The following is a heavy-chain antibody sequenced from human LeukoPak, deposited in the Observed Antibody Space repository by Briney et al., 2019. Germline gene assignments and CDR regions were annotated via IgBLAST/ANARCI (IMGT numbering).Heavy chain of an antibody. J-gene: IGHJ4*02. D-gene: IGHD2-21*01. V-gene: IGHV3-7*03. Sequence: GGSLRLSCAASGFTFSSYWMSWVRQAPGKGLEWVANIKQDGSEKYYVDSVKGRFTISRDNAKNSLYLQMNSMRAEDAAVYYCAKAPVTSCRGVYCYPFDYSGEETLVTVSS. CDR3: AKAPVTSCRGVYCYPFDY. CDR1: GFTFSSYW. CDR2: IKQDGSEK.